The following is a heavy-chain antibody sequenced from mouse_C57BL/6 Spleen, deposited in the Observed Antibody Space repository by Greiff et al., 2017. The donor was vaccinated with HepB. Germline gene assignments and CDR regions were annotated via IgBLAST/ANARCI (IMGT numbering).Heavy chain of an antibody. CDR2: IYPGSGST. D-gene: IGHD1-1*01. J-gene: IGHJ4*01. CDR3: ARYPVVEAMDY. Sequence: QVQLKQSGAELVKPGASVKMSCKASGYTFTSYWITWVKQRPGQGLEWIGDIYPGSGSTNYNEKFKSKATLTVDTSSSTAYMQLSSLTSEDSAVYYCARYPVVEAMDYWGQGTSVTVSS. V-gene: IGHV1-55*01. CDR1: GYTFTSYW.